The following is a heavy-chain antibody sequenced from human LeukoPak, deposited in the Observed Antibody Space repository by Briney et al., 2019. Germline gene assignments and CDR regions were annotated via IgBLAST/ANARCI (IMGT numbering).Heavy chain of an antibody. CDR1: GGSISSYY. CDR3: ARPYLAAAGRHFQH. V-gene: IGHV4-34*01. D-gene: IGHD6-13*01. CDR2: INHSGST. Sequence: KPSETLSLTCTVSGGSISSYYWSWIRQPPGKGLEWIGEINHSGSTNYNPSLKSRVTISVDTSKNQFSLKLSSVTAADTAVYYCARPYLAAAGRHFQHWGQGTLVTVSS. J-gene: IGHJ1*01.